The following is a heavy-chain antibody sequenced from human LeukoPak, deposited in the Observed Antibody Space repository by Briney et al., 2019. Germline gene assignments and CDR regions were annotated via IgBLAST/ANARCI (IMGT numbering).Heavy chain of an antibody. V-gene: IGHV3-20*04. CDR1: GFTFDDYG. Sequence: PGGSLRLSCAASGFTFDDYGMSWVRQAPGKGLEWLSGINWDGGSTAYADSVKGRFTISRDNAKNSLYLQMNSLRAEDTALYYCARTKQQLVLDAFDIWGQGTMVTVSS. CDR3: ARTKQQLVLDAFDI. D-gene: IGHD6-13*01. CDR2: INWDGGST. J-gene: IGHJ3*02.